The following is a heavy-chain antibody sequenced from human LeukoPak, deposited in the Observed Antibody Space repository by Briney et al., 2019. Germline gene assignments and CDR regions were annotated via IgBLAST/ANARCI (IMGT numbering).Heavy chain of an antibody. CDR2: IYTSGST. CDR3: ARVGPRYSGSYRGDYFDY. V-gene: IGHV4-4*07. D-gene: IGHD1-26*01. CDR1: GRSISSYY. J-gene: IGHJ4*02. Sequence: PSETLSLTCTVSGRSISSYYWSWIRQPAGKGLEWIGRIYTSGSTNYNPSLKSRVTMSVDTSKNQFSLKLSSVTAADTAVYYCARVGPRYSGSYRGDYFDYWGQGTLVTVSS.